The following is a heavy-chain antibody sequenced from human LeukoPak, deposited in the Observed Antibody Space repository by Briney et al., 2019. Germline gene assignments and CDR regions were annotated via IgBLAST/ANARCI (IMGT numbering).Heavy chain of an antibody. J-gene: IGHJ5*02. V-gene: IGHV3-23*01. D-gene: IGHD3-22*01. CDR2: ISGSGGST. Sequence: GGSLRLSCAASGFTFSSYAISWVRQAPGKGLEWVSAISGSGGSTYYADSVKGRFTVSRDNSKNTLYLQMNSLRAEDTAVYYCAKDKTIVVVMWFDPWGQGTLVTVSS. CDR1: GFTFSSYA. CDR3: AKDKTIVVVMWFDP.